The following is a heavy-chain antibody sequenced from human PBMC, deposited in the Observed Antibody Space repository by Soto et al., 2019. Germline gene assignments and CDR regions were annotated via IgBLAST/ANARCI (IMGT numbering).Heavy chain of an antibody. V-gene: IGHV4-61*05. CDR3: AREGVSSSWYNYYGMDV. CDR2: IYYSGST. D-gene: IGHD6-13*01. J-gene: IGHJ6*02. Sequence: SETLSLTCTVSGGSIISSSYYWGWIRQPPGKGLEWIGYIYYSGSTNYNPSLKSRVTISVDRSKNQFSLKLNSVTAADTAVYYCAREGVSSSWYNYYGMDVWGQGTTVTVSS. CDR1: GGSIISSSYY.